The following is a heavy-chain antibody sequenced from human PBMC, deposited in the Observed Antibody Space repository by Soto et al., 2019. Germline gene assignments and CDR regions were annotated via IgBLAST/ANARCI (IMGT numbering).Heavy chain of an antibody. D-gene: IGHD5-18*01. CDR3: ARQGERGYSYGYGYNWFDP. CDR2: IDPSDSYT. Sequence: GESLKISCKGSGYSFTSYCISLVLQMPGKGLEWMGRIDPSDSYTNYSPSFQGHVTISADKSISTAYLQWSSLKASDTAMYYCARQGERGYSYGYGYNWFDPWGQGTLVTSP. J-gene: IGHJ5*02. V-gene: IGHV5-10-1*01. CDR1: GYSFTSYC.